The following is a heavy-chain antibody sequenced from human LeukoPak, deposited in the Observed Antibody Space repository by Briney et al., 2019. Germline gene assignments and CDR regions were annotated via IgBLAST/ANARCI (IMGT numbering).Heavy chain of an antibody. CDR3: ARVSIGWYSFDY. D-gene: IGHD6-19*01. J-gene: IGHJ4*02. Sequence: SGGPLRLSCAASGFTFSTYWMHWVRQAPGRGLVWVSRINPDGTTTSYADSVKGRFTISRDNAKDTVYLQMNSLRAEDTAVYYCARVSIGWYSFDYWGQGTLVTVSS. V-gene: IGHV3-74*01. CDR1: GFTFSTYW. CDR2: INPDGTTT.